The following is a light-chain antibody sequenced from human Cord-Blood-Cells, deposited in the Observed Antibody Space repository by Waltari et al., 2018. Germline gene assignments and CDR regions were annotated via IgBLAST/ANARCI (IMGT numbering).Light chain of an antibody. CDR1: SSDVGRYNL. CDR2: EGS. CDR3: CSYAGSSTWV. Sequence: QSALTQPASVSGSPGQSITISCTGTSSDVGRYNLVSWYQQHPGQAPKLMIYEGSKRPSGVSNRFSGSKSGNTASLTISGLQAEGEADYYCCSYAGSSTWVFGGGTKLTVL. V-gene: IGLV2-23*01. J-gene: IGLJ3*02.